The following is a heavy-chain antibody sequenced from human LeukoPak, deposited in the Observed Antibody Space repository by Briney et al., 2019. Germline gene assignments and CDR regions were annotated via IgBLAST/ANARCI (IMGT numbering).Heavy chain of an antibody. D-gene: IGHD3-10*01. J-gene: IGHJ4*02. V-gene: IGHV3-21*01. CDR1: GFTFSGYS. CDR3: ARDTQNYGSGSYNY. CDR2: ISSSSSYI. Sequence: GGSLRLSCAASGFTFSGYSMNWVRQAPGKGLEWVSSISSSSSYIYYADSVKGRFTISRDNAKNSLYLQMNSLRAEDTAVYYCARDTQNYGSGSYNYWGQGTLVTVSS.